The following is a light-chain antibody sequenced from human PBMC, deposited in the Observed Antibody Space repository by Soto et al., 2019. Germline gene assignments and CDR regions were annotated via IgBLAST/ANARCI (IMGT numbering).Light chain of an antibody. CDR1: QSISSW. J-gene: IGKJ1*01. V-gene: IGKV1-5*01. Sequence: DIQVTQSPSTLSASVGDRVTFTCRASQSISSWLAWYQQKPGKAPKLLLYDASTLQSGVPSRFSGSGSGTDFTLTISRLHPDDFATYYCQQYNTYPWTFGKGPRWKSN. CDR3: QQYNTYPWT. CDR2: DAS.